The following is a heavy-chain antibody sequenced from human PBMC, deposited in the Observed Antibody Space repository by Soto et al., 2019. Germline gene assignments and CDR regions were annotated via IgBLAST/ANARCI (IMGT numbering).Heavy chain of an antibody. V-gene: IGHV3-21*01. Sequence: GGSLRLSCAASGFTFSSYSMNWVRQAPGKGLEWVSSISSSSSYIYYADSVKGRFTISRDNAKNSLYLQMNSLRAEDTAVYYGASDSSGWDEEDYWGQGTLVTVSS. CDR2: ISSSSSYI. CDR1: GFTFSSYS. CDR3: ASDSSGWDEEDY. J-gene: IGHJ4*02. D-gene: IGHD6-19*01.